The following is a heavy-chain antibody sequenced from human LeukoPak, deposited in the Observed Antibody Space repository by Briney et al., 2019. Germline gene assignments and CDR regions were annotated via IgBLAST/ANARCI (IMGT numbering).Heavy chain of an antibody. D-gene: IGHD5-24*01. Sequence: SETLSLTCTVSGGSITITNYYWGWIRQPPGKGLEWVGNIYHDGSTYYNPSLKSRVSISVDTSKNQFSLKLSSVTAADTAVYYCARVRDGYNHAVGDYWGQGTLVTVSS. CDR1: GGSITITNYY. V-gene: IGHV4-39*07. CDR3: ARVRDGYNHAVGDY. CDR2: IYHDGST. J-gene: IGHJ4*02.